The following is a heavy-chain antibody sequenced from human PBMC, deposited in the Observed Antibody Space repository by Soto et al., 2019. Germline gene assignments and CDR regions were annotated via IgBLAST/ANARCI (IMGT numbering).Heavy chain of an antibody. CDR1: GYTFISYG. Sequence: ASVKVSCKASGYTFISYGFSWVRQAPGQRLEWMGWISGDNGKTNYAQKFQGRVTMTTDTSASTAYMELSSLRPEDTAVYYCARVTFSSGWYDYWGQGTLVTVSS. D-gene: IGHD6-19*01. CDR2: ISGDNGKT. V-gene: IGHV1-18*01. CDR3: ARVTFSSGWYDY. J-gene: IGHJ4*02.